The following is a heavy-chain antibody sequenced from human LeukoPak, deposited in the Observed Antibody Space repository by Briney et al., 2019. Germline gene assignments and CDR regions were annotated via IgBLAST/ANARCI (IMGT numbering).Heavy chain of an antibody. Sequence: GGSLRLSCAASGLTFSNAWMNWVRQAPGKGLEWVGLIKSKTDGGTTDLAAVVKGRFTISRDDSKNTVYLQMNSLEPEDTAVYYCATSPGYYDSSPFDYWGQGTLVTVSS. CDR2: IKSKTDGGTT. J-gene: IGHJ4*02. CDR3: ATSPGYYDSSPFDY. CDR1: GLTFSNAW. V-gene: IGHV3-15*01. D-gene: IGHD3-22*01.